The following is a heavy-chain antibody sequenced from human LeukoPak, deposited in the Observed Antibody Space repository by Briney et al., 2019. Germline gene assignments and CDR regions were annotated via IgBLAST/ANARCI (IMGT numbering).Heavy chain of an antibody. CDR1: GFTFSNYG. J-gene: IGHJ5*02. V-gene: IGHV3-23*01. Sequence: GGSLRLSCAASGFTFSNYGMSWVRQAPGKGLEWVSAISGSGGSTYYADSVKGRFTISRDNSKNTLYLQMNSLRAEDTTVYYCAKPMYSSSWYSWFDPWGQGTLVTVSS. CDR2: ISGSGGST. CDR3: AKPMYSSSWYSWFDP. D-gene: IGHD6-13*01.